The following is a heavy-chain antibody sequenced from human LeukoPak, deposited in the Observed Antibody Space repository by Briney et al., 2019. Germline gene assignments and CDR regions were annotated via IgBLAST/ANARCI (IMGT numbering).Heavy chain of an antibody. Sequence: PSETLSLTCTVSGGSISSDYWSWVRQPPGKGLEWIGYNHYSGSTNYNPSLKSRVTISVHTSKNQFSLKLSSVTDADTAVYRCARHRRHYDILTGYYAGPLDIWGQGTMVTVSS. CDR3: ARHRRHYDILTGYYAGPLDI. CDR1: GGSISSDY. CDR2: NHYSGST. D-gene: IGHD3-9*01. J-gene: IGHJ3*02. V-gene: IGHV4-59*08.